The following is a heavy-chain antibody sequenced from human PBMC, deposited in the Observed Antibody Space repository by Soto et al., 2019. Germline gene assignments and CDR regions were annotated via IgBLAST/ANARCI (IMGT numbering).Heavy chain of an antibody. CDR2: IKQDGSEK. CDR1: GFSFISYW. J-gene: IGHJ4*02. CDR3: ARVRDYDDY. V-gene: IGHV3-7*01. Sequence: EVQLVESGGGLVQPGGSLRLSCAASGFSFISYWMSWVRQAPGKGLEWVADIKQDGSEKYYVDSVKGRFTISRDNAKNSLYLQMNSLRAEATAVYYCARVRDYDDYWGQGTLVTVSS.